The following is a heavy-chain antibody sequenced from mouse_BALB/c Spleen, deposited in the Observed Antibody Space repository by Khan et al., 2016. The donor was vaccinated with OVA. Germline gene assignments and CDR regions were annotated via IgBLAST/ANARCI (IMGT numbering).Heavy chain of an antibody. CDR3: AKGGYRYFDY. CDR2: INTETGEP. CDR1: GYTFTDYS. J-gene: IGHJ2*01. Sequence: QVQLKQSGPELKKPGETVKISCKASGYTFTDYSMHWVKQAPGKGLKWMGWINTETGEPTYADDFKGRFAFSLETSASTAYLQINNLKNEDTATYFCAKGGYRYFDYWGQGTTLTVSS. V-gene: IGHV9-2-1*01. D-gene: IGHD2-14*01.